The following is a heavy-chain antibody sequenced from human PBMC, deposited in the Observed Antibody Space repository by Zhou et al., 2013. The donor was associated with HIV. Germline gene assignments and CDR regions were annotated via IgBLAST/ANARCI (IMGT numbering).Heavy chain of an antibody. D-gene: IGHD2-15*01. CDR3: ARYCSGGSCYWGPYYYYGMDV. CDR2: IKQDGSEK. V-gene: IGHV3-7*01. Sequence: EVQLVESGGGLVQPGGSLRLSCAASGFTFSSYWMSWVRQAPGKGLEWVANIKQDGSEKYYVDSVKGRFTISRDNAKNSLYLQMNSLRAEDTAVYYCARYCSGGSCYWGPYYYYGMDVWGQGTTVTVSS. J-gene: IGHJ6*02. CDR1: GFTFSSYW.